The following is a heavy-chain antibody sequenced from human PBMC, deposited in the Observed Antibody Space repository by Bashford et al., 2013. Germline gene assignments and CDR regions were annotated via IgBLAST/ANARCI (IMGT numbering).Heavy chain of an antibody. Sequence: ASVKVSCKASSNTFTTDGFTWVRQAPGQGLEWMGRISVYNGDTKYAQKFQGRVTMTIDTSTTTAYMELRSLTSDDTAVYFCVRGGGFSGYDPLYFDNWGQGSPWSPSPQ. D-gene: IGHD5-12*01. CDR2: ISVYNGDT. V-gene: IGHV1-18*04. CDR1: SNTFTTDG. J-gene: IGHJ4*02. CDR3: VRGGGFSGYDPLYFDN.